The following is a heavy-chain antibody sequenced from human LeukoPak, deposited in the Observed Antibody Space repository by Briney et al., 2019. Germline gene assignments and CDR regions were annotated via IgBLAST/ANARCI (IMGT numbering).Heavy chain of an antibody. J-gene: IGHJ3*02. CDR1: GFTFRSYS. CDR2: ISSSSSYI. Sequence: GGSLRLSCAASGFTFRSYSMIWVRQAPGKGLEWVSSISSSSSYIYYADSVKGRFTISRDNAKNSLYLQMNSLRAEDTAVYYCARAHYVWGSYRYYDAFDIWGQGTMVTVSS. D-gene: IGHD3-16*02. CDR3: ARAHYVWGSYRYYDAFDI. V-gene: IGHV3-21*01.